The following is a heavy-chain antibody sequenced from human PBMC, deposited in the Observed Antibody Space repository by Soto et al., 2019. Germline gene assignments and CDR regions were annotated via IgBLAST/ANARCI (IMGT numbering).Heavy chain of an antibody. CDR3: AHRASVPCCYYFDS. V-gene: IGHV2-5*01. D-gene: IGHD1-26*01. J-gene: IGHJ4*02. CDR1: GFSLSSIGVA. CDR2: LYWNDDR. Sequence: QITLKESGPALVKPTQTLTLTCTFSGFSLSSIGVAVGWIRQPPGKALEWLALLYWNDDRRYSPSLKSRLTITKDTSKNQVVLTMTNMDPADTATYYCAHRASVPCCYYFDSWGQGTLVTVSS.